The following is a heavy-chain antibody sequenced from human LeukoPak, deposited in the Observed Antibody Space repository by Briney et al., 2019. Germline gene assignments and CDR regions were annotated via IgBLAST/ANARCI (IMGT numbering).Heavy chain of an antibody. Sequence: GGSLRLSCAASGFTFSRSSMNWVRQAPGKELEWVSVIGYGGDTFYADSVRGWFTISRDNSKNTLYLQMNTLRVEDTAVYYCARANNSSWHNWGQGTLVTVSA. V-gene: IGHV3-23*01. D-gene: IGHD6-13*01. CDR2: IGYGGDT. CDR3: ARANNSSWHN. CDR1: GFTFSRSS. J-gene: IGHJ4*02.